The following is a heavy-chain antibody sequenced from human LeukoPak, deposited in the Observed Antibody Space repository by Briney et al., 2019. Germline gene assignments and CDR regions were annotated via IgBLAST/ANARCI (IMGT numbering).Heavy chain of an antibody. D-gene: IGHD6-19*01. V-gene: IGHV3-48*03. J-gene: IGHJ4*02. CDR2: ISSSGSTI. CDR1: GFTFSSYE. Sequence: GGSLRLSCAASGFTFSSYEMNWVRQAPGKGLEWASYISSSGSTIYYADSVKGRFTISRDNSKNTLYLQMNSLRAEDTAVYYCAREKGSGWYEGFDYWGQGTLVTVSS. CDR3: AREKGSGWYEGFDY.